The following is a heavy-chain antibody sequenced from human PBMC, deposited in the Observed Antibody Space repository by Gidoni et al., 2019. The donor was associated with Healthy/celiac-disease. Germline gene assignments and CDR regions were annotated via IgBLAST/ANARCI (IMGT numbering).Heavy chain of an antibody. J-gene: IGHJ6*02. D-gene: IGHD3-10*01. CDR3: ARGGYYYGSGSNGGMDV. CDR1: GYTFTSYA. Sequence: QVQLVQSGAEVKKPGASVKVSCKASGYTFTSYAMHWVRQAPGQRLEWMGWINAGNGNTKYSQKFQGRVTITRDTSASTAYMELSSLRSEDTAVYYCARGGYYYGSGSNGGMDVWGQGTTVTVSS. CDR2: INAGNGNT. V-gene: IGHV1-3*01.